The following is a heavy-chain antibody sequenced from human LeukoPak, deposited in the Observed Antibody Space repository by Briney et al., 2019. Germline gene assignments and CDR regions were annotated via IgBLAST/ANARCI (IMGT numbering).Heavy chain of an antibody. Sequence: GGSLRLSCAASGFTFRSHGMHWVRQAPGKGLEWVAVIWYDGGDKYYADSVKGRFTISRDNSKNTLNPQMNSLRAEDTAVYYCARDVASRYPDYWGQGTLVTVSS. J-gene: IGHJ4*02. V-gene: IGHV3-33*01. CDR2: IWYDGGDK. CDR1: GFTFRSHG. CDR3: ARDVASRYPDY. D-gene: IGHD5-12*01.